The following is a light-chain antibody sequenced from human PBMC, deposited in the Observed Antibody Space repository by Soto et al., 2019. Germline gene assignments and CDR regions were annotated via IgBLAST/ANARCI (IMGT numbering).Light chain of an antibody. J-gene: IGKJ1*01. V-gene: IGKV3-11*01. Sequence: EIVLTQSPATLSLPPGERAALSCRASQSVSNYLAWYQQKPGQAPRLLIYDASNRATGIPARVSGSGSGTDFTLIISSLEPEDSAIYYCQQRTNWPWTFGPGTKVEIK. CDR3: QQRTNWPWT. CDR2: DAS. CDR1: QSVSNY.